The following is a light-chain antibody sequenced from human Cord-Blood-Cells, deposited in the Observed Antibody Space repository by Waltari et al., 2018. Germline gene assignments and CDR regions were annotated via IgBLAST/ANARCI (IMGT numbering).Light chain of an antibody. CDR1: QGISSY. Sequence: AIRMTQSPSSFSASTGDRVTITCRASQGISSYLAWYQQKPGKAPKLLIYAASTFQSGVPSRFSGSGSGTDFTLTISCLQSEDFATYYCQQYYSYPWTFGQGTKVEIK. CDR3: QQYYSYPWT. V-gene: IGKV1-8*01. J-gene: IGKJ1*01. CDR2: AAS.